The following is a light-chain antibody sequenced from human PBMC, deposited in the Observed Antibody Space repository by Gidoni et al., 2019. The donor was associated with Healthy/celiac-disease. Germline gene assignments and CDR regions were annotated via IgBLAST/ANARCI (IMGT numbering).Light chain of an antibody. CDR1: QTITKY. V-gene: IGKV1-27*01. J-gene: IGKJ4*01. Sequence: DIQMTQSPSSLSASVGDRVTITCRASQTITKYVAWYQQKPGKSPTLLIYAASTLHSGVPSRFTGSGSGTDFTLTITSLQPEDAATYYCQKYDDAPLTFGGGTKVQIK. CDR2: AAS. CDR3: QKYDDAPLT.